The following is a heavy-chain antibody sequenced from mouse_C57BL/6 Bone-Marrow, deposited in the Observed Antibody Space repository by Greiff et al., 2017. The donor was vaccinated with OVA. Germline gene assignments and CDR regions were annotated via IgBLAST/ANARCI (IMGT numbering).Heavy chain of an antibody. D-gene: IGHD1-1*01. V-gene: IGHV1-7*01. CDR2: INPSTGYT. CDR3: ARRGLRWDFDY. J-gene: IGHJ2*01. CDR1: GYTFINYW. Sequence: VKLMESGAELAKPGASVKMSCTASGYTFINYWILWVKQRPGQGLEWIGYINPSTGYTEYNQNFKDKATLTADKSSSTAYMQLSSLTSEDAAVDYCARRGLRWDFDYGGQGTTLTVSS.